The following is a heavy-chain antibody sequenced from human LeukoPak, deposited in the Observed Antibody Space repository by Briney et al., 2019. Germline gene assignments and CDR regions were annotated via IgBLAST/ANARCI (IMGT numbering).Heavy chain of an antibody. CDR1: GGSISTSSYY. Sequence: SETLSLSCNVSGGSISTSSYYWGWIRQPPGKGPEWIGSVYYSGNTYYSPSLKSRVTISVDTSKNQFSLKLSAVTAADTAVYYCARRGGSKIDYWGQGTLVTVSS. J-gene: IGHJ4*02. CDR2: VYYSGNT. CDR3: ARRGGSKIDY. V-gene: IGHV4-39*01. D-gene: IGHD3-16*01.